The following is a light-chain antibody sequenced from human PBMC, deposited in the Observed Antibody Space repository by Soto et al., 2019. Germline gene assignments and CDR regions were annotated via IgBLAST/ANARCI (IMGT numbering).Light chain of an antibody. V-gene: IGKV3-20*01. CDR3: QQSGSSPRT. CDR2: GAS. J-gene: IGKJ1*01. Sequence: EIVWTQSPGTLSLSPGERATLSCRASQSVSSSYLAWYQQKPGQAPRLLIYGASSRATGIPDRFSGSGSGTDFTRPISRLEPEDVAVYYCQQSGSSPRTFGQGTKVEIK. CDR1: QSVSSSY.